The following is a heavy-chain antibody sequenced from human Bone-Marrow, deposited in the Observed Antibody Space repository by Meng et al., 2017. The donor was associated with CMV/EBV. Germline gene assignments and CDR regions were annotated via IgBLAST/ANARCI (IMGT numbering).Heavy chain of an antibody. CDR2: ISAYNGDT. Sequence: QVQLVQSGAEVKKPGSSVKVSCKASGGTSNTYAINWVRQAPGQGLEWMGWISAYNGDTNYAQKFQGRVSMTTDTFTSTAYMEVRSLRSDDSGIYYCARDREAARPGWFDPWGQGTLVTVSS. D-gene: IGHD6-6*01. J-gene: IGHJ5*02. CDR1: GGTSNTYA. CDR3: ARDREAARPGWFDP. V-gene: IGHV1-18*01.